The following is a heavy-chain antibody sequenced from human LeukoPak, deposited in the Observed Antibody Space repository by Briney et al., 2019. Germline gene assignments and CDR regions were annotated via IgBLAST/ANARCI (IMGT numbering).Heavy chain of an antibody. J-gene: IGHJ4*02. D-gene: IGHD5-12*01. V-gene: IGHV3-30*03. Sequence: PGGSLRLSCAVSGFTFSNYAMHWVRQVPGKGLEWVALISYDGTNEYYADSVKGRFTISRDNSKSTLYLQMNSLRPEDTAVYYCAGNSGYEDYWGQGTLVTVSS. CDR2: ISYDGTNE. CDR1: GFTFSNYA. CDR3: AGNSGYEDY.